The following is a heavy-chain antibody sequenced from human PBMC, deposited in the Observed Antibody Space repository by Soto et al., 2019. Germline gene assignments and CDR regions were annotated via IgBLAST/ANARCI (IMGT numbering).Heavy chain of an antibody. CDR2: INPNNGGT. CDR3: ARGGGQTYYYHPMAL. Sequence: ASVKVSCKASGYTFTGYYIHWVRQAPGQGLEWMGYINPNNGGTRFEQRFQGRVTMTRDTTLNTTYVELSRLTSDDTAVYFCARGGGQTYYYHPMALWGEGTTVTVSS. J-gene: IGHJ6*04. CDR1: GYTFTGYY. D-gene: IGHD3-16*01. V-gene: IGHV1-2*02.